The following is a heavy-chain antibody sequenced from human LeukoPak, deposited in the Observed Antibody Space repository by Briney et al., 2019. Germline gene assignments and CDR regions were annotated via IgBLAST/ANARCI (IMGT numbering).Heavy chain of an antibody. CDR1: GFTFSSYG. V-gene: IGHV3-30*02. CDR2: IRYDGSNK. CDR3: AKDVPVRSHLGWLHYFDY. J-gene: IGHJ4*02. D-gene: IGHD3-3*01. Sequence: PGGSLRLSCAASGFTFSSYGVHWVRQAPGKGLEWVAFIRYDGSNKYYADSVKGRFTISRDNSKNTLYLQMNSLRAEDTAVYYCAKDVPVRSHLGWLHYFDYWGQGTLVTVSS.